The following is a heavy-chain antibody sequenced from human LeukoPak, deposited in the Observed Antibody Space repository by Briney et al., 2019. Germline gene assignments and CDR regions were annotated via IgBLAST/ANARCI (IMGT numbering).Heavy chain of an antibody. CDR2: ISYDESNK. CDR3: ARDDYSSSSVY. D-gene: IGHD6-6*01. V-gene: IGHV3-30*03. Sequence: GGSLRLSCAASGFTFSSYGMHWVRQAPGKGLEWVAVISYDESNKNYADSVKGRFTISRDNSKNTLYLQMNSLRVEDTAVYYCARDDYSSSSVYWGQGTLVTVSS. J-gene: IGHJ4*02. CDR1: GFTFSSYG.